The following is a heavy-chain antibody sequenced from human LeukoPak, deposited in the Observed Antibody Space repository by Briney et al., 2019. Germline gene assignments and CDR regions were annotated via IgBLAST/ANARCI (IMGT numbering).Heavy chain of an antibody. CDR1: GFTFSSYG. J-gene: IGHJ3*02. CDR3: AREAHRAFDI. V-gene: IGHV3-30*03. Sequence: GGSLRLSCAASGFTFSSYGMHWVRQAPGKGLEWVAGISYDGSTKYYADSVKGRFTISRDNSKNTLYLQMNSLRAEDTAVYYCAREAHRAFDIWGQGTMVTVSS. CDR2: ISYDGSTK.